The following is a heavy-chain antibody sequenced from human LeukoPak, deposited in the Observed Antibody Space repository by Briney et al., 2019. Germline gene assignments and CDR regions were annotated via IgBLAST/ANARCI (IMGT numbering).Heavy chain of an antibody. D-gene: IGHD3-10*01. J-gene: IGHJ4*02. Sequence: GGSLRLSCAASGFTFSSYSMNWVRQAPGKGLEWVSSISGSSSYIYYADSVKGRFTISRDNAKNSLYLQMNSLRAEDTAVYYCAREGGRSGSYPDYWGQGTLVTVSS. CDR1: GFTFSSYS. CDR2: ISGSSSYI. CDR3: AREGGRSGSYPDY. V-gene: IGHV3-21*01.